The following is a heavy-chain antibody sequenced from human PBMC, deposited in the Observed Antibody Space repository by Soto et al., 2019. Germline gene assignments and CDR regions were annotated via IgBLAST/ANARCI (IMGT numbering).Heavy chain of an antibody. Sequence: SETLSLTCTVSGGSISSGGYYWSWIRQHPGKGLEWIGYIYYSGSTYYNPSLKSRVTISVDTSKNQFSLKLSSVTAADTAVYYCARARGGRGTTVTSYYYYGMDVWGQGTRVTFTS. J-gene: IGHJ6*02. D-gene: IGHD4-17*01. V-gene: IGHV4-31*03. CDR2: IYYSGST. CDR1: GGSISSGGYY. CDR3: ARARGGRGTTVTSYYYYGMDV.